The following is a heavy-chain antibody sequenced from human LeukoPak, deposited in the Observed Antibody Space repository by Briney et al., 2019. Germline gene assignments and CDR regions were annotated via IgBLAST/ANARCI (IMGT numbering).Heavy chain of an antibody. J-gene: IGHJ4*02. Sequence: GESLRLSCAASGFTFTTYWLGWVRQPPGKGLEWVANIKQDGTDKYHVDSVKGRFTISRDNSKNTLYLQMNSLRAEDTAVYYCAKDLGYYDSSGLLDYWGQGTLVTVSS. V-gene: IGHV3-7*01. CDR1: GFTFTTYW. CDR3: AKDLGYYDSSGLLDY. CDR2: IKQDGTDK. D-gene: IGHD3-22*01.